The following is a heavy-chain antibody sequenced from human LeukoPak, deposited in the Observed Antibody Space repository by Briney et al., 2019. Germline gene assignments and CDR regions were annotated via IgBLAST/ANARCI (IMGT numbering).Heavy chain of an antibody. CDR2: INSSSTI. CDR3: ANEYSKGDV. V-gene: IGHV3-69-1*01. D-gene: IGHD4-11*01. CDR1: GGSISSGGYY. J-gene: IGHJ3*01. Sequence: ETLSLTCTVSGGSISSGGYYWSWIRQPPGKGLEWVSYINSSSTIYYAESGKGRFTISRNNSKNRLYLQMKSLRAEDAALYYCANEYSKGDVWGQGTLVTVSS.